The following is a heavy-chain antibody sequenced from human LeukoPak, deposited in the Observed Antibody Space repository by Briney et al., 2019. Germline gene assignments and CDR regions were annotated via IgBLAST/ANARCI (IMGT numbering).Heavy chain of an antibody. CDR2: IVGDGGGI. V-gene: IGHV3-9*01. Sequence: GRSLRLSCAASGFTFDDYAMHWVRQAPGKGLEWVSVIVGDGGGIHYADSVSGRFTISRDNSRNTLYLQMNSLRVEDTAVYYCAKDRIPDGKYSIDFWGQGTLVTVSS. CDR1: GFTFDDYA. J-gene: IGHJ4*02. CDR3: AKDRIPDGKYSIDF. D-gene: IGHD5-24*01.